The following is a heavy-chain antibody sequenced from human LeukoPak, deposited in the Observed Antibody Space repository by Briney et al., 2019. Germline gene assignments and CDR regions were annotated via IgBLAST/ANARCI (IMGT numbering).Heavy chain of an antibody. J-gene: IGHJ1*01. CDR1: GFTFSSYG. V-gene: IGHV3-23*01. CDR2: ISGSGGST. CDR3: AKDLYGSAPTPGYFQH. Sequence: GGSLRLSCAASGFTFSSYGMHWVRQAPGKGLEWVSAISGSGGSTYYADSVKGRFTISRDNSKNTLYLQVNSLRAEDTAVYYCAKDLYGSAPTPGYFQHWGQGTLVTVSS. D-gene: IGHD2-2*02.